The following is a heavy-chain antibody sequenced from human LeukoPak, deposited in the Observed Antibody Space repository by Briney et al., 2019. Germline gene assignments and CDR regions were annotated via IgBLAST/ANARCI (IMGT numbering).Heavy chain of an antibody. V-gene: IGHV1-24*01. Sequence: ASVTVSCKVSGYTLTELSMHWVRQAPGKGLEWMGGFDPEDGETIYAQKFQGRVTMTEDTSTDTAYMELSSLRSEDTAVYCCATGTYYDILSPRLLFSFDYWGQGTLVTVSS. J-gene: IGHJ4*02. CDR3: ATGTYYDILSPRLLFSFDY. CDR2: FDPEDGET. D-gene: IGHD3-9*01. CDR1: GYTLTELS.